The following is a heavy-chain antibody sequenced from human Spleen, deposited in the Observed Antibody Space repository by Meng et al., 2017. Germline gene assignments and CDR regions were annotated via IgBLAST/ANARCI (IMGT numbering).Heavy chain of an antibody. CDR2: IGGGGGT. D-gene: IGHD6-13*01. CDR1: GFTFKNYA. CDR3: VRRAAGNFDY. J-gene: IGHJ4*02. V-gene: IGHV3-23*01. Sequence: GGSLRLSCAASGFTFKNYAMTWVRQSPGKGLEWVSAIGGGGGTDYANSVKGRFTISRDNSKNTLFLQMNSLRPEDTAVYFCVRRAAGNFDYWGQGTLVTGSS.